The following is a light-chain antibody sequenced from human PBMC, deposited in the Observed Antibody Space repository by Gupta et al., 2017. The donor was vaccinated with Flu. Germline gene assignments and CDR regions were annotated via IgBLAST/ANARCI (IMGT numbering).Light chain of an antibody. CDR3: MQTIQLPWM. V-gene: IGKV2D-29*01. J-gene: IGKJ1*01. CDR1: QSLLHSDGKTY. CDR2: EGS. Sequence: VTPGQPASISCKSSQSLLHSDGKTYLYWYLQKPGQPPQLLIYEGSKRFSGVPDRFTGSGSGTDFTLTVSRVEAEDVGVYCCMQTIQLPWMFGQGTKVEIK.